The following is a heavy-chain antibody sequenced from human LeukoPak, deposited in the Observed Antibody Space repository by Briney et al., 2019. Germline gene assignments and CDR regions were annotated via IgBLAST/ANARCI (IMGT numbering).Heavy chain of an antibody. CDR3: ARAFWGKTFDY. CDR1: GGSTSSYY. V-gene: IGHV4-59*01. J-gene: IGHJ4*02. Sequence: PSEILSLTCTVSGGSTSSYYWSWIRQPPGKGLEWIGYIHYSGSTNYNPSLKSRVTISVDTSKNQFSLKLSSVTAADTAMYYCARAFWGKTFDYWGQGTLVTVSS. CDR2: IHYSGST. D-gene: IGHD3-16*01.